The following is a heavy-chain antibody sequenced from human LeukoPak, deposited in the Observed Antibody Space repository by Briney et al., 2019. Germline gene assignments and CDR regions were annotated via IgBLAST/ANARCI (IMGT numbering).Heavy chain of an antibody. J-gene: IGHJ4*02. CDR2: INSDGSST. Sequence: HPGGSLRLSCAASGFTFSSYWMHWVRQAPGKGLVWVSRINSDGSSTSYADSVKGRFTISRDNAKNTLYLQMNSLRVEDTSVYYCAKDPSASRHSYGIDYWGQGTLVTVSS. D-gene: IGHD5-18*01. V-gene: IGHV3-74*01. CDR3: AKDPSASRHSYGIDY. CDR1: GFTFSSYW.